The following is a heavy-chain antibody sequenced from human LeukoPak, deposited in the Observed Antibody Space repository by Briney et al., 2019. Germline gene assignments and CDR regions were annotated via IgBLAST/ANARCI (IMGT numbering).Heavy chain of an antibody. CDR2: IRYDGSNK. CDR3: AKDREYQLLRYFDL. D-gene: IGHD2-2*01. J-gene: IGHJ2*01. V-gene: IGHV3-30*02. CDR1: GFTFSSYG. Sequence: GGSLRLSCAASGFTFSSYGMHWVRQAPGKGLEWVAFIRYDGSNKYYADSVKGRFTISRDNSKNTLYLQMNSLRAEDTAVYYCAKDREYQLLRYFDLWGRGTLVTVSS.